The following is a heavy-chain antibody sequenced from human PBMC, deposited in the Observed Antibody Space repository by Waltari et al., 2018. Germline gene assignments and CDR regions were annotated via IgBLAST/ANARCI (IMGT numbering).Heavy chain of an antibody. V-gene: IGHV3-21*02. CDR3: ARGLYQHNSDSSGYPYYFDF. J-gene: IGHJ4*02. CDR2: ISSIGRYI. CDR1: GFSLSSYY. Sequence: EVQLVDSGGGLVKPGGSLRLSCAASGFSLSSYYMNWVRQAPGEGLEWVSAISSIGRYIYYADSVKGRFTISRDNAKNSLFLQMDSLRAEDAAVYYCARGLYQHNSDSSGYPYYFDFWGQGTRVTVSS. D-gene: IGHD3-22*01.